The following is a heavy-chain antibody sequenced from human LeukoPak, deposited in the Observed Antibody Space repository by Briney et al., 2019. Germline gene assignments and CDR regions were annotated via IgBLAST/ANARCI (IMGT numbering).Heavy chain of an antibody. CDR2: VMAIFGGV. CDR3: ARGELGDRSGFSFFDY. D-gene: IGHD3-22*01. Sequence: ASATVSFMAPRGTFYIYGISWVRQAPGQGLEWMGGVMAIFGGVKYGQKFQGRATITTDASTSTAYMELSSLTSEDTGIYYCARGELGDRSGFSFFDYWGQGTLVTVSS. V-gene: IGHV1-69*05. CDR1: RGTFYIYG. J-gene: IGHJ4*02.